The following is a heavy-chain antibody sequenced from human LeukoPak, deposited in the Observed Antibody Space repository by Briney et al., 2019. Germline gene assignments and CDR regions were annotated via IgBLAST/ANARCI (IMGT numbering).Heavy chain of an antibody. CDR2: IKDDGSDR. CDR1: GFTFNNAW. CDR3: ANLGYSD. D-gene: IGHD5-18*01. Sequence: GGSLRLSCAAFGFTFNNAWMSWVRQAPGKGLEWVATIKDDGSDRYYVDSVKGRFTISRDNAKNSLYLQMNSLRVEDTAVYYCANLGYSDGGQGTLVSVSS. J-gene: IGHJ4*02. V-gene: IGHV3-7*01.